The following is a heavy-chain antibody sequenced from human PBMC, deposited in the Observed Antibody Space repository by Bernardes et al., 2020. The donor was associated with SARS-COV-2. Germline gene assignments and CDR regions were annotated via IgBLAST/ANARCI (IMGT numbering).Heavy chain of an antibody. V-gene: IGHV4-39*01. CDR3: ARQDFIAAAGTRWFDP. D-gene: IGHD6-13*01. Sequence: SETLSLTCIFSGGSISSSFYYWGWIRQPPGKGLEWIGSIFYSGSTHYNPSLKSRVTISVDTSKNQFSLKLSSVTAADTAVYHCARQDFIAAAGTRWFDPWGQGTLVTVSS. CDR2: IFYSGST. J-gene: IGHJ5*02. CDR1: GGSISSSFYY.